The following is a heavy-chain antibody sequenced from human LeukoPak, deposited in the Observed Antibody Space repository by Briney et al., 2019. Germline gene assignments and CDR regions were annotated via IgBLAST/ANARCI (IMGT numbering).Heavy chain of an antibody. J-gene: IGHJ6*03. CDR2: IIPIFGTA. Sequence: GASVKLSCTASGGTFTSYAISWVRQAPGQGLEWMGGIIPIFGTANYANKFQGRVTITPDESTTTAYIELSSLRSEDTAAYYCARVNQAVGDYYYYYMDVWGKRTPVTVSS. V-gene: IGHV1-69*01. CDR3: ARVNQAVGDYYYYYMDV. D-gene: IGHD3-16*01. CDR1: GGTFTSYA.